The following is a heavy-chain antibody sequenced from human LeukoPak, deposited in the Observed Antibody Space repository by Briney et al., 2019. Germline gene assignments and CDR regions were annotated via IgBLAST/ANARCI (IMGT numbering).Heavy chain of an antibody. V-gene: IGHV3-21*01. Sequence: GGSLRLSCAASGFTLRSYSMNWVRQAPGKGLEWVSSISSSSSYIYYADSVKGRFTISRDNAKNSLYLQMNSLRAEDTAVYYCARAPGGGYSKLIAFDIWGQGTMVTVSS. D-gene: IGHD1-26*01. CDR3: ARAPGGGYSKLIAFDI. CDR2: ISSSSSYI. J-gene: IGHJ3*02. CDR1: GFTLRSYS.